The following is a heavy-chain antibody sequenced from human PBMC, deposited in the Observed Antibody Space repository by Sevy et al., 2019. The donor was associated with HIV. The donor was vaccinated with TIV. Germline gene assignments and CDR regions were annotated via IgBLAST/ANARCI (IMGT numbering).Heavy chain of an antibody. D-gene: IGHD5-12*01. CDR1: GFTFSIYA. Sequence: GGSLRLSCATSGFTFSIYAMSWVRQAPGKGLEWDSSMSGRGGAIYDSDSVKCRFTISRDNSRNTLYLHMNSLRVGDTDVYFCAKNRVDLGTARVFDCWGQGTLVTVSS. V-gene: IGHV3-23*01. J-gene: IGHJ4*02. CDR3: AKNRVDLGTARVFDC. CDR2: MSGRGGAI.